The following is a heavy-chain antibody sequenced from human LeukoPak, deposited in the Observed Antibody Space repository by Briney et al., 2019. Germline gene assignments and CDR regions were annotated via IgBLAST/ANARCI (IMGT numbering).Heavy chain of an antibody. J-gene: IGHJ4*02. V-gene: IGHV3-21*01. Sequence: PGGSLRLSCAASGFTFSSYVMTWVRQAPGKGLEWVAAISSSSRDIFYADSVKGRFSISRDNTQNSLSLQMNSLRAEDTAVYYCVREAAATLFDYWGQGTLVTVSS. D-gene: IGHD1-26*01. CDR2: ISSSSRDI. CDR1: GFTFSSYV. CDR3: VREAAATLFDY.